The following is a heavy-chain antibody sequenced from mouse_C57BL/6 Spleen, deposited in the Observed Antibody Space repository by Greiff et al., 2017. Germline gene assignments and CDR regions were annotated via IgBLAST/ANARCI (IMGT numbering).Heavy chain of an antibody. CDR2: IDPENGDT. CDR3: TTLYYSNFDY. D-gene: IGHD2-5*01. Sequence: VQLQQSGAELVRPGASVKLSCTASGFNIKDDYMHWVKQRPEQGLEWIGWIDPENGDTEYASKFQGKATITSDTSSNTAYLQLSSLTSEDTAVYYCTTLYYSNFDYWGQGTTLTVSS. V-gene: IGHV14-4*01. CDR1: GFNIKDDY. J-gene: IGHJ2*01.